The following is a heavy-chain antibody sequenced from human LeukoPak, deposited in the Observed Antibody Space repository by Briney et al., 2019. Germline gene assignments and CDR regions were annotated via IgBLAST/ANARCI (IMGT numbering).Heavy chain of an antibody. V-gene: IGHV1-2*02. CDR3: ARPGPEYCSSTSCWDAFDI. CDR2: INPNSGGT. D-gene: IGHD2-2*01. CDR1: GYTFTSYY. J-gene: IGHJ3*02. Sequence: ASVKVSCKASGYTFTSYYMHWVRQAPGQGLEWMGWINPNSGGTNYAQKFQGRVTMTRDTSISTAYMELSRLRSDDTAVYYCARPGPEYCSSTSCWDAFDIWGQGTMVTVSS.